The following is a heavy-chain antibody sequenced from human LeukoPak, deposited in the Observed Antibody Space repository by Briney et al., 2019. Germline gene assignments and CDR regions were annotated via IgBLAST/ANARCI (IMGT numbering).Heavy chain of an antibody. V-gene: IGHV3-21*04. D-gene: IGHD2-21*01. J-gene: IGHJ4*02. CDR3: VKDVLSVAVGSTHDY. CDR1: GFTFSTYT. CDR2: ISSGSRDI. Sequence: GGSLRLSCVVSGFTFSTYTMNWVRQAPGEGLEWVSSISSGSRDIYYADSLKGRFTISRDNSNNTLYLQMNSLRAEDTAVYYCVKDVLSVAVGSTHDYWGPGTLVTVSS.